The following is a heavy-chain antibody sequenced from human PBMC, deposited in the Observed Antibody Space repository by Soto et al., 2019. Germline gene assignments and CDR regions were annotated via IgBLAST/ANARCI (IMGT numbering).Heavy chain of an antibody. CDR3: ARANLSTGIAVAVEGPLDY. D-gene: IGHD6-19*01. J-gene: IGHJ4*02. Sequence: SETLSLTCTVSGGSISGYYWSWIRQPAGKGLEWIGRIYTSGSTNYNPSLKSRVTMSVDTSKNQFSLKLSSVTAADTAVYYCARANLSTGIAVAVEGPLDYWGQGTLVTVSS. CDR2: IYTSGST. CDR1: GGSISGYY. V-gene: IGHV4-4*07.